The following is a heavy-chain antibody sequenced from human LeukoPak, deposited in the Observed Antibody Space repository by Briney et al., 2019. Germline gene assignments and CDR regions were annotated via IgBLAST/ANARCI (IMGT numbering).Heavy chain of an antibody. D-gene: IGHD3-10*01. J-gene: IGHJ4*02. CDR3: VSLFGTIDY. V-gene: IGHV4-39*07. Sequence: PSETLSLTCTVSGGSISSSSYYWGWIRQPPGKGLEWIGSIYYNGSTYYNPSLKSRVTISVDTSKNQFSLKLSSVTAADTAVYYCVSLFGTIDYWGQGTLVTVSS. CDR1: GGSISSSSYY. CDR2: IYYNGST.